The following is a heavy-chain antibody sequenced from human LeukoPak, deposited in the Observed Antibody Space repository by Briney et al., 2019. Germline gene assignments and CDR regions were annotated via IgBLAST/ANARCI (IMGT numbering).Heavy chain of an antibody. CDR3: ARRPIGYSYGYYFDY. D-gene: IGHD5-18*01. J-gene: IGHJ4*02. V-gene: IGHV1-2*02. CDR1: GYTFTGYY. Sequence: ASVKVSCKASGYTFTGYYMHWVRQAPGQGLEWMGWINPNSGGTNYAQKFQGRVTTTRDTSISTAYMELSRLRSDDAAVYYCARRPIGYSYGYYFDYWGQGTLVTVSS. CDR2: INPNSGGT.